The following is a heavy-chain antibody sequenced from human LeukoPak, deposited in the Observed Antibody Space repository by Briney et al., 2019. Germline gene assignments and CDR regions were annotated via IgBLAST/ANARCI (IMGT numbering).Heavy chain of an antibody. Sequence: GGSLRLFCAASGFTFDDYAIDWGRQAPGKGVGWGSGISCKSGSRGYADSVKGRFTISRDNAKNSLYLQMNSLRAEDMALYYCAKGERGSYSKLLGFDYWGQGTLVTVSS. CDR1: GFTFDDYA. CDR2: ISCKSGSR. CDR3: AKGERGSYSKLLGFDY. D-gene: IGHD1-26*01. J-gene: IGHJ4*02. V-gene: IGHV3-9*03.